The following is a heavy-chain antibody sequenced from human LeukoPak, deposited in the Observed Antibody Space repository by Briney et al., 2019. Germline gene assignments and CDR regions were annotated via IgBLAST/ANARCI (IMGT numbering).Heavy chain of an antibody. CDR1: GFPFTVYT. CDR3: RKFDAPLSRENY. CDR2: ISGSDTST. V-gene: IGHV3-23*01. Sequence: GGSLRLSCAAPGFPFTVYTINCVRPALGKGLEWVSTISGSDTSTYYTESAKGPFTLSTDTTKNTLYKQMNSLRAQDTAVYYCRKFDAPLSRENYWGQGTVVSVSS. J-gene: IGHJ4*02.